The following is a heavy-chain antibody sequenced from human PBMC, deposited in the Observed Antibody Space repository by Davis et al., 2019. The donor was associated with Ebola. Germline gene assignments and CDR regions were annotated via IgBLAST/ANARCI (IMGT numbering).Heavy chain of an antibody. CDR1: GFTFSSYW. Sequence: GESLKISCAASGFTFSSYWMHWVRQAPGKGLVWVSRINSDGSSTSYADSVKGRFTISRDNAKNTLYLQINSLRAEDTAVYYCARALGYSSGWFKVGWFDPWGQGTLVTVSS. CDR3: ARALGYSSGWFKVGWFDP. CDR2: INSDGSST. J-gene: IGHJ5*02. V-gene: IGHV3-74*01. D-gene: IGHD6-19*01.